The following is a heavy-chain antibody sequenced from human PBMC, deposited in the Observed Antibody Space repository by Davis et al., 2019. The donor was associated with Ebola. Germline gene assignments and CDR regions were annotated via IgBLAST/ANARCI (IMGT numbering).Heavy chain of an antibody. D-gene: IGHD6-13*01. CDR1: GYNFSSHW. CDR3: ATPGRPQLVVQFDY. V-gene: IGHV5-51*01. CDR2: IYPGDSDT. Sequence: GESLKISCRGSGYNFSSHWIAWVRQMPGKGLEFMGIIYPGDSDTRYSPSFEGRVTISVDKSMNTAYLQWISLQDSDSAMYYCATPGRPQLVVQFDYWGQGTLVTVSS. J-gene: IGHJ4*02.